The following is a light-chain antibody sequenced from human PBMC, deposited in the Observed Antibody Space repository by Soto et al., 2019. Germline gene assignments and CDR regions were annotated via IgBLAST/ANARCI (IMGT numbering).Light chain of an antibody. CDR2: DAS. V-gene: IGKV3-15*01. CDR1: QSVRSK. Sequence: EIVMTQSRSTLSVSPGPRSTLSCRASQSVRSKLAWYQQKPGKAPRLLXYDASTRATGIPARFSGSGSGKEFTLNISSLQSEDFAVYYCQQYNNWPPFLTFGGGTKVDIK. J-gene: IGKJ4*01. CDR3: QQYNNWPPFLT.